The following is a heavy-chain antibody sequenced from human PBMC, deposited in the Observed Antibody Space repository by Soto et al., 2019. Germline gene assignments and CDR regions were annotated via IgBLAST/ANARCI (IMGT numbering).Heavy chain of an antibody. Sequence: HPGGSLRLSCAASGFTFSSYAMSWVRQAPGKGLEWVSAISGSGGSTYYADSVKGRFTISRDNSKNTLYLQMNSLRAEDTAVYYCAKDFWSGRPYYMDVWGKGTTVTVSS. CDR2: ISGSGGST. CDR1: GFTFSSYA. V-gene: IGHV3-23*01. J-gene: IGHJ6*03. D-gene: IGHD3-3*01. CDR3: AKDFWSGRPYYMDV.